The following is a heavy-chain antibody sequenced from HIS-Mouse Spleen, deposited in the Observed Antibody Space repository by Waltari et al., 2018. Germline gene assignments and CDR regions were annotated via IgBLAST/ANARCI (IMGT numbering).Heavy chain of an antibody. CDR1: GGSISSSSYY. Sequence: QLQLQESGPGLVKPSETLSLTCTVSGGSISSSSYYWGWIRQPPGKGLEWIGSSFYSGGPYYNPSLKSRVTISVDTSKNQFALKLSSVTAAGTAVYYCAGVPDSGYDSRGDGAQYWGQGTLVTVSS. D-gene: IGHD5-12*01. CDR3: AGVPDSGYDSRGDGAQY. V-gene: IGHV4-39*07. J-gene: IGHJ4*02. CDR2: SFYSGGP.